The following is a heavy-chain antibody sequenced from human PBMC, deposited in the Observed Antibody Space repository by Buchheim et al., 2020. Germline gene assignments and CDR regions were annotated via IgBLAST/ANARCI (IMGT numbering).Heavy chain of an antibody. CDR3: ARDYRYCSGGSCYSVEYYYYGMDV. J-gene: IGHJ6*02. V-gene: IGHV3-21*01. D-gene: IGHD2-15*01. CDR1: GFTFSSYS. CDR2: ISSSSSYI. Sequence: EVQLVESGGGLVKPGGSLRLSCAASGFTFSSYSMNWVRQAPGKGLEWVSSISSSSSYIYYADSVKGRFTISRDNAKNSLYLQMNSLRAEDTAVYYCARDYRYCSGGSCYSVEYYYYGMDVWGQGTT.